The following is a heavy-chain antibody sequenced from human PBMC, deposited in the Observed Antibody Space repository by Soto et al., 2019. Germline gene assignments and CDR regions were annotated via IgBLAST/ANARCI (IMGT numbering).Heavy chain of an antibody. CDR1: GGSISSSSYY. CDR2: IYYSGST. CDR3: ARVILNYYYGMDV. D-gene: IGHD2-8*02. V-gene: IGHV4-39*01. Sequence: SETLSLTCTVSGGSISSSSYYWGWIRQPPGKGLEWIGSIYYSGSTYYNPSLKSRVTISVDTSKNQFSLKLSSVTAADTAVYYCARVILNYYYGMDVWGQGTTVTVSS. J-gene: IGHJ6*02.